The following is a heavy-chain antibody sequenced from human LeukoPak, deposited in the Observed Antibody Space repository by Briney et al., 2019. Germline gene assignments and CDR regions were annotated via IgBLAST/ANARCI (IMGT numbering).Heavy chain of an antibody. J-gene: IGHJ4*02. Sequence: GGSLRLSCAASGFTFDDYAMHWVRQAPGKGLEWVSGISWNSGSIGYADSVKGRLTISRDNAKNSLYLQMNSLRAEDTALYYCAKEYYGSGSYLDYWGQGTLVTVSS. V-gene: IGHV3-9*01. CDR1: GFTFDDYA. CDR3: AKEYYGSGSYLDY. CDR2: ISWNSGSI. D-gene: IGHD3-10*01.